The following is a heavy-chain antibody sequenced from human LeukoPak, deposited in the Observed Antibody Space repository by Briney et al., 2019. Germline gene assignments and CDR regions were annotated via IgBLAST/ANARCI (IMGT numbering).Heavy chain of an antibody. D-gene: IGHD2-8*02. V-gene: IGHV1-18*01. CDR2: ISGYNGDT. CDR1: GYTFTSYG. Sequence: ASVKVSCKASGYTFTSYGITWVRQAPGQGLEWMGWISGYNGDTKYAQKFQGRVTMTTDTSTTTAYMEVRSLRSDDTAVYYCARSGITVMYKGLSDYWGRVPWSPSPQ. CDR3: ARSGITVMYKGLSDY. J-gene: IGHJ4*02.